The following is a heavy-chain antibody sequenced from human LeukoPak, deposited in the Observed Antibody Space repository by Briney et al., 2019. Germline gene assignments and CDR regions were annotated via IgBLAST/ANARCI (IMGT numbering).Heavy chain of an antibody. J-gene: IGHJ4*02. CDR1: GSRFTSYW. CDR2: IYPGDSDT. Sequence: GESLKISCKGSGSRFTSYWIGWVRPMPGKGLEWMGIIYPGDSDTRYSPSFQGQATISADKSISTAYLQWSSLEASDTAMYYCATQKPYYYDSSGYFDYWGQGTLVTVSS. V-gene: IGHV5-51*01. D-gene: IGHD3-22*01. CDR3: ATQKPYYYDSSGYFDY.